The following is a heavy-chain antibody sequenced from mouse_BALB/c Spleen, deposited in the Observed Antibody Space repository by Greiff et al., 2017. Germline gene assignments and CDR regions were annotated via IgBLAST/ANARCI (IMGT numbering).Heavy chain of an antibody. D-gene: IGHD4-1*01. V-gene: IGHV5-6-2*01. CDR1: GFTFSSYY. Sequence: EVKLVESGGGLVTLGGSLKLSCAASGFTFSSYYMSWVRQPPEKRLELVAAINSNGGSTYYPDTVKGRFTISRDNAKNTLYLQMSSLKSEDTALYYCARQTGTGEYYFDYWGQGTTLTVSS. J-gene: IGHJ2*01. CDR3: ARQTGTGEYYFDY. CDR2: INSNGGST.